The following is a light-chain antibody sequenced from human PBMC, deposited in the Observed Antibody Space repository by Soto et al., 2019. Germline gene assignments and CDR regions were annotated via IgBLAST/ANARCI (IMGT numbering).Light chain of an antibody. V-gene: IGKV3-20*01. CDR1: QSVDNSH. Sequence: ETVLTQSPGTLYFSPGERATLSCRASQSVDNSHVAWYQQRRGLPPRLLIYGASNRTTGIPDRFSGSGSGADFTITISRLEPEDFVVYFCHQYGNSPPGTFGQGTRL. CDR3: HQYGNSPPGT. CDR2: GAS. J-gene: IGKJ5*01.